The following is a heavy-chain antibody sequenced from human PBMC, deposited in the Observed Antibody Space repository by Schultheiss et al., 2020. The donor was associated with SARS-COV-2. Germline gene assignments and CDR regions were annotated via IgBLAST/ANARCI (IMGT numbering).Heavy chain of an antibody. CDR1: GYTFTGYY. V-gene: IGHV1-69*13. J-gene: IGHJ4*02. D-gene: IGHD1-20*01. CDR2: IIPIFGTA. CDR3: AGGYNWNYYDY. Sequence: SVKVSCKASGYTFTGYYMHWVRQAPGQGLEWMGGIIPIFGTANYAQKFQGRVTITADESTSTAYMELSSLRSEDTAVYYCAGGYNWNYYDYWGQGTLVTVSS.